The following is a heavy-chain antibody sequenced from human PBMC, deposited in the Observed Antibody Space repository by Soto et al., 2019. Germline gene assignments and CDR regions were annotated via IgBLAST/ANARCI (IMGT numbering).Heavy chain of an antibody. V-gene: IGHV3-30*18. Sequence: VGSLRLSCAASGFTFSSYGMHWVRQAPGKGLEWVAVISYDGSNKYYADSVKGRFTISRDNSKNTLYLQMNSLRAEDTAVYYCAKERYRIAADSYGMDVWGQGTTVTVSS. CDR1: GFTFSSYG. CDR3: AKERYRIAADSYGMDV. J-gene: IGHJ6*02. CDR2: ISYDGSNK. D-gene: IGHD6-13*01.